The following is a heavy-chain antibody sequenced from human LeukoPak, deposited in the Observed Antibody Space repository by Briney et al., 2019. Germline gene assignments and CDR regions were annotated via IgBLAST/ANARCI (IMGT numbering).Heavy chain of an antibody. CDR3: ANADSEDFFDY. Sequence: PSETLSLTCTVSGDSFSNEYYWGWIRQPPGKGLEWIGSVYHDGSTYYNPSLKSRLIISLDTSKRQFSLKLTSLTATDTAVYYCANADSEDFFDYWGRGTLVTVSS. CDR1: GDSFSNEYY. D-gene: IGHD2-15*01. CDR2: VYHDGST. V-gene: IGHV4-38-2*02. J-gene: IGHJ4*02.